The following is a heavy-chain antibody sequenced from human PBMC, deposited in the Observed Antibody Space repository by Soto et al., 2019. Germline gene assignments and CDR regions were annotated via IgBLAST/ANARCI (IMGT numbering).Heavy chain of an antibody. CDR3: AGETYSYGYVGWFAP. CDR2: INHSGST. V-gene: IGHV4-34*01. Sequence: QVQLQQWGAGLLKPSETLSLTCAVYGGSFSGYYWSWIRQPPGKGLEWIGEINHSGSTNYNPSLKSRVTIXXDXSXXQFSLKLSSVTAADTAVYYCAGETYSYGYVGWFAPWGQGTLVTVSS. CDR1: GGSFSGYY. J-gene: IGHJ5*02. D-gene: IGHD5-18*01.